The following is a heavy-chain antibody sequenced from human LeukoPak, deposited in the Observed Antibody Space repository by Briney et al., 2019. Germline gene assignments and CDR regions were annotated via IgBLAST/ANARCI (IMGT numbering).Heavy chain of an antibody. J-gene: IGHJ4*01. CDR1: GYTFTSYG. D-gene: IGHD6-6*01. CDR3: ARGPNIAARNY. Sequence: ASVKVSCKASGYTFTSYGISWVRQAPGQGLEWMGRINPNSGGTNYAQKFQGRVTMTRDTSISTAYMELSRLRSDDTAVYYCARGPNIAARNYWGQGTLVTVSS. CDR2: INPNSGGT. V-gene: IGHV1-2*06.